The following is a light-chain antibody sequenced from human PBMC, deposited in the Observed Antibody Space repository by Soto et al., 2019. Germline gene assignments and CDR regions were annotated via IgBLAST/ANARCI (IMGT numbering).Light chain of an antibody. J-gene: IGKJ1*01. CDR1: QSVTNN. CDR3: QQDYNLPPT. Sequence: EIVMTQSPATLSVSPGERATLSCRASQSVTNNLAWYQQKPGQAPRLLIYGASTRATGIPARFSGSGSGTDFTLTISSLQPEDFAVYYCQQDYNLPPTFGQGTKVDIK. V-gene: IGKV3D-15*01. CDR2: GAS.